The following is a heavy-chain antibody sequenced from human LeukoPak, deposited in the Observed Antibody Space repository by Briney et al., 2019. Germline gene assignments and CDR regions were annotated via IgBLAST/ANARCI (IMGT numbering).Heavy chain of an antibody. J-gene: IGHJ5*02. CDR3: ARRYCSSTSCYFSNWFNP. V-gene: IGHV3-33*01. CDR2: IWYDVSNK. D-gene: IGHD2-2*01. Sequence: GGSLRLSCAASGFIFGSYGMHWVRQAPGKGLEWVAVIWYDVSNKYYADSVKGRFTISRDNSKNTLYLQMNSLRAEDTAVYYCARRYCSSTSCYFSNWFNPWGQGTLVTVSS. CDR1: GFIFGSYG.